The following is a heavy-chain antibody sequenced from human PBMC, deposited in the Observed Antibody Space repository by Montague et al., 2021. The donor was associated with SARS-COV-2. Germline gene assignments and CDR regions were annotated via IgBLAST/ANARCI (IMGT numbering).Heavy chain of an antibody. Sequence: NYNPSLKSRVTMSVDTSKNQFSLNLSSVTAADTAVYYCASQEAVVVPAAQDDYYYYDMDVWGQGTAVTGSS. V-gene: IGHV4-59*08. D-gene: IGHD2-2*01. CDR3: ASQEAVVVPAAQDDYYYYDMDV. J-gene: IGHJ6*02.